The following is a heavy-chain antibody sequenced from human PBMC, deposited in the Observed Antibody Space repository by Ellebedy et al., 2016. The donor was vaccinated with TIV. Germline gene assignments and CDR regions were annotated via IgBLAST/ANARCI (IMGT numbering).Heavy chain of an antibody. CDR2: ISVIGGRT. J-gene: IGHJ5*02. V-gene: IGHV3-23*01. CDR3: ARDALTSAGWYFDP. CDR1: GFTFSNYA. Sequence: GESLKISXAVSGFTFSNYAMSWVRQAPGKGLEWVSAISVIGGRTYYAESVKGRFTISRDNSKNSLYLQMSSLRSDDTAVYYCARDALTSAGWYFDPWGQGTLVTVSS. D-gene: IGHD6-19*01.